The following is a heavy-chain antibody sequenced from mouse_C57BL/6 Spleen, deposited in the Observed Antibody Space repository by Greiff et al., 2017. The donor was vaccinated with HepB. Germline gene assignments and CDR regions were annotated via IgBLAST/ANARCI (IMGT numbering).Heavy chain of an antibody. CDR3: ARSLRTTVVGMDY. CDR2: IDPANGNT. D-gene: IGHD1-1*01. CDR1: GFNIKNTY. Sequence: EVQLQQSVAELVRPGASVKLSCTASGFNIKNTYMHWVKQRPEQGLEWIGRIDPANGNTKYAPKFQGKAPITADTSSNTAYLQISSLTSEDTAIYYCARSLRTTVVGMDYWGQGTSVTVSS. V-gene: IGHV14-3*01. J-gene: IGHJ4*01.